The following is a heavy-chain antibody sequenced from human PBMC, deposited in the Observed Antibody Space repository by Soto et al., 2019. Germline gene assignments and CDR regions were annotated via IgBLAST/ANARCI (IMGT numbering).Heavy chain of an antibody. V-gene: IGHV3-23*01. Sequence: PGGSLRLSCAASGFTFTNYAMSWVRQAPGKGLEWVSGISDSGGSTYYADSVKGRFTISRDNSKNTLYLQMNRLRAGDTAVYYCAKDPNDSSGYYPQYYFDYWGQGTLVTVSS. CDR2: ISDSGGST. D-gene: IGHD3-22*01. CDR3: AKDPNDSSGYYPQYYFDY. CDR1: GFTFTNYA. J-gene: IGHJ4*02.